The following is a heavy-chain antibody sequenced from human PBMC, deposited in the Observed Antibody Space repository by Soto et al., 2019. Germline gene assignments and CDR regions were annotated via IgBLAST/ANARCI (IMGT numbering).Heavy chain of an antibody. CDR3: TAHMSIAAAPPYYFDY. CDR2: IRSKANSYAT. D-gene: IGHD6-13*01. CDR1: GFTFSGSA. Sequence: GGSLRLSCAASGFTFSGSAMHWVRQASGKGLEWVGRIRSKANSYATAYAASVKGRFTISRDDSKNTAYLQMNSLKTEDTAVYYCTAHMSIAAAPPYYFDYWGQGTLVTVS. J-gene: IGHJ4*02. V-gene: IGHV3-73*01.